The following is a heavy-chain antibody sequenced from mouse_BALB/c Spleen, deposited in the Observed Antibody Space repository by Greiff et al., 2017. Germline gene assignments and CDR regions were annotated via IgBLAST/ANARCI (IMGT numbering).Heavy chain of an antibody. CDR2: ISSGSSTI. D-gene: IGHD2-4*01. J-gene: IGHJ4*01. CDR1: GFTFSSFG. Sequence: EVMLVESGGGLVQPGGSRKLSCAASGFTFSSFGMHWVRQAPEKGLEWVAYISSGSSTIYYADTVKGRFTISRDNPKNTLFLQMTSLRSEDTAMYYCARAMSTRGDYYAMDYWGQGTSVTVSS. CDR3: ARAMSTRGDYYAMDY. V-gene: IGHV5-17*02.